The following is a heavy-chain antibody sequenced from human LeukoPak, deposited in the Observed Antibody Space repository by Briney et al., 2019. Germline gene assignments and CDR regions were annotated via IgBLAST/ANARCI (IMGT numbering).Heavy chain of an antibody. Sequence: SETLSLTCTVSGGSISSYYWSWIRQSPGKGLEWIGYIYQTGSTSYSPSLKSRVTISADTSQNQFSLKLSSVTAADTAVYYCASRKLGNDYWGQGTLVTVSS. D-gene: IGHD7-27*01. V-gene: IGHV4-59*01. J-gene: IGHJ4*02. CDR1: GGSISSYY. CDR3: ASRKLGNDY. CDR2: IYQTGST.